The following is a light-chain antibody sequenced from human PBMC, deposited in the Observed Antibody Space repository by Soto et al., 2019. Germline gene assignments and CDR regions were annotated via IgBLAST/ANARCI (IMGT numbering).Light chain of an antibody. V-gene: IGKV3-20*01. CDR3: QQYGSSPGT. CDR1: QSVRSSY. Sequence: EIVLTQSPGTLSLSPGERATLSCRASQSVRSSYLAWYQKKPGQAPRLLIYGASSRATVIPARFSGSGSGTDFTLTISSLEPEDFAVYYCQQYGSSPGTFGQGTKVEIK. J-gene: IGKJ1*01. CDR2: GAS.